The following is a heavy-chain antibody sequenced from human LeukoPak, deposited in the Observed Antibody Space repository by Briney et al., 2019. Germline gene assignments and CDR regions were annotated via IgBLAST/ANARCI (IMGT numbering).Heavy chain of an antibody. CDR2: IWYDGSNK. Sequence: GGSRRLSCAASGFTFSSYEMNWVRQAPGKGLEWVAVIWYDGSNKYYADSVKGRFTISRDNSKNTLYLQMNSLRAEDTAVYYCATMEDIVVVVAASTAPPGDYWGQGTLVTVSS. CDR1: GFTFSSYE. D-gene: IGHD2-15*01. CDR3: ATMEDIVVVVAASTAPPGDY. J-gene: IGHJ4*02. V-gene: IGHV3-33*08.